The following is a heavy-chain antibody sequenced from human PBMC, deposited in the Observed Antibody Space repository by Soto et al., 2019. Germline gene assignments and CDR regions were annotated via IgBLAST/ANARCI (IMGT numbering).Heavy chain of an antibody. Sequence: GGSLRLSCTVSGFTFSSFGMHWVRQAPGKGLEWVAVISYDGSNKYYADSVKGRFTISRDNSKNTLYLQMNSLRAEDTVVYYSAKADGSGSYLDYWGQGTLVTVSS. J-gene: IGHJ4*02. V-gene: IGHV3-30*18. CDR2: ISYDGSNK. D-gene: IGHD3-10*01. CDR1: GFTFSSFG. CDR3: AKADGSGSYLDY.